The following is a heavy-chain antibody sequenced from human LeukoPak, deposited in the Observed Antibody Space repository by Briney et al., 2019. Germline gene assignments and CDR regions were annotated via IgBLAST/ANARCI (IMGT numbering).Heavy chain of an antibody. D-gene: IGHD5-24*01. Sequence: GASVKVSCKASGYTFTGYYMHWVRQAPGQGLEWMGWINPNSGGTNYAQKFQGRVTMTRDTSISTAYMELSRLRSDDTAVYYCASWLQMYYYYYMDVWGKGTTVTISS. V-gene: IGHV1-2*02. J-gene: IGHJ6*03. CDR1: GYTFTGYY. CDR3: ASWLQMYYYYYMDV. CDR2: INPNSGGT.